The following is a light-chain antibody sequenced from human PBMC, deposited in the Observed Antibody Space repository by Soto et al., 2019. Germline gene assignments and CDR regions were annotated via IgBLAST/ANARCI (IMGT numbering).Light chain of an antibody. CDR1: SSDVGDYNY. V-gene: IGLV2-11*01. CDR3: CSFTGSYTFWV. CDR2: DVT. Sequence: QSALTQPRSVSGSPGQSVTISCTGTSSDVGDYNYVSWYQQYAGKAPKLVIYDVTTRPSGVPDRFSGSKSGNTASLIISGLQAEDEADYYCCSFTGSYTFWVFGGGTKLTVL. J-gene: IGLJ3*02.